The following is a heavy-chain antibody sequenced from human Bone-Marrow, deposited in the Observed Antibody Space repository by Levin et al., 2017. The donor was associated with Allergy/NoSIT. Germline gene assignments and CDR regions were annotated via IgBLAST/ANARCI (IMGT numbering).Heavy chain of an antibody. V-gene: IGHV3-7*03. CDR2: IKQDGSEK. Sequence: QAGGSLRLSCAASGFTFSSYWMSWVRQAPGKGLEWVANIKQDGSEKYYVDSVKGRFTISRDNAKNSLYLQMNSLRAEDTAVYYCARDIVVVPAAIYYYYMDVWGKGTTVTVSS. J-gene: IGHJ6*03. CDR1: GFTFSSYW. D-gene: IGHD2-2*01. CDR3: ARDIVVVPAAIYYYYMDV.